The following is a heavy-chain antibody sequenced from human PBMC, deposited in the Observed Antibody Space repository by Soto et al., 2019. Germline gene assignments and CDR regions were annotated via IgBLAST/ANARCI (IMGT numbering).Heavy chain of an antibody. Sequence: EVQLVESGGGLVQPGRSLRLSCAASGFTFDDYAMHWVRQAPGKGLEWVSGISWNSGSIGYVDSVKGRFTISRDNAKNSLYLQNNSLRAEDTALYYCAKDRNYYYYYMDVWGKGTTVTVSS. CDR1: GFTFDDYA. CDR3: AKDRNYYYYYMDV. CDR2: ISWNSGSI. V-gene: IGHV3-9*01. J-gene: IGHJ6*03.